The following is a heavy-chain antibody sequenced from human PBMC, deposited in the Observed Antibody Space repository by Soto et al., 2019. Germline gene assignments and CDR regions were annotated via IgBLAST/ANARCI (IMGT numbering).Heavy chain of an antibody. V-gene: IGHV3-23*01. CDR2: VRDSGANT. J-gene: IGHJ4*02. D-gene: IGHD4-17*01. CDR1: GFTFSTYA. Sequence: PGGPLRLSCEASGFTFSTYAMTWVRQAPGKGLEWVSSVRDSGANTYYAESVKGRFTVSRDNSKSTVYLQMSSLRGNDTALYFCARSRRTYGDYYDLWGQGTVVTVSS. CDR3: ARSRRTYGDYYDL.